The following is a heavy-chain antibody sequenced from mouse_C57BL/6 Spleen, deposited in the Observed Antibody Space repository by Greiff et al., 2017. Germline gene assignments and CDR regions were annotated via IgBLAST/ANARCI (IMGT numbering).Heavy chain of an antibody. CDR1: GYTFTSYW. Sequence: QVQLQQPGAELVKPGASVKLSCKASGYTFTSYWITWVKQRPGQGLEWIGDIYPGSGSTNYNEKFKSKATLTVATSSSTAYMQLSSLTSEDSAVYYCASLLRSRDYWGQGTTLTVSS. CDR2: IYPGSGST. J-gene: IGHJ2*01. CDR3: ASLLRSRDY. V-gene: IGHV1-55*01. D-gene: IGHD1-1*01.